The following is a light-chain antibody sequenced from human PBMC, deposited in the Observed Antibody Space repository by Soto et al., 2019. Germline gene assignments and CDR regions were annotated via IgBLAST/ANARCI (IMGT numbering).Light chain of an antibody. Sequence: QPVLTQPPSVSAAPGQGVTISCTGSSSNIGAGYDVHWYRQLPGTAPKLLIYHNTNRPSGVPDRFSGSKSGTSASLAITGLQAEDEADYYCQSYDSSLSGSKVFGGGTQLTVL. CDR1: SSNIGAGYD. CDR3: QSYDSSLSGSKV. CDR2: HNT. V-gene: IGLV1-40*01. J-gene: IGLJ3*02.